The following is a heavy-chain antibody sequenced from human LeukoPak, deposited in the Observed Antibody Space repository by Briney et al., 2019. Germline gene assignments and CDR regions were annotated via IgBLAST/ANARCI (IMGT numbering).Heavy chain of an antibody. CDR1: GYTFTGYY. Sequence: ASVKVSCKASGYTFTGYYMHWVRQAPGQGLEWMGWINPNSGGTNYAQKFQGRVTMTRDTSISTAYMELSRLRSDDTAVYYCARVAATHHYYYGMDVWGQGTTVTASS. CDR2: INPNSGGT. D-gene: IGHD2-15*01. CDR3: ARVAATHHYYYGMDV. V-gene: IGHV1-2*02. J-gene: IGHJ6*02.